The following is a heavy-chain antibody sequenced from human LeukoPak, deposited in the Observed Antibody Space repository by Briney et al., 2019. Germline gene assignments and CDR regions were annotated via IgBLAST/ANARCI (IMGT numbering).Heavy chain of an antibody. CDR1: GFIFSSHG. Sequence: GGSLRLSCAASGFIFSSHGMNWVRQAPGKGLEWVSGISPSGDITYYADSVKGRFTISRDNSKNTLYLQMNSLRAEDTAVYYCAKTDASYYGRDAFDIWGQGTMVTVSS. V-gene: IGHV3-23*01. CDR3: AKTDASYYGRDAFDI. D-gene: IGHD1-26*01. CDR2: ISPSGDIT. J-gene: IGHJ3*02.